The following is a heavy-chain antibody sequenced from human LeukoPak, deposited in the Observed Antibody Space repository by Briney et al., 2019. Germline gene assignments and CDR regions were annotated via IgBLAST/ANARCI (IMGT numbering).Heavy chain of an antibody. D-gene: IGHD6-19*01. CDR2: ISAYNGAT. J-gene: IGHJ4*02. CDR1: GYTFNSYY. Sequence: GASVKVSCKASGYTFNSYYMHWVRQAPGQGLEWMGWISAYNGATEYAQNLQGRVTMSTDTSTSTAYMELRSLISDDTAVYYCARDIGASAWDRLGYYWGQGTLVTVSS. V-gene: IGHV1-18*04. CDR3: ARDIGASAWDRLGYY.